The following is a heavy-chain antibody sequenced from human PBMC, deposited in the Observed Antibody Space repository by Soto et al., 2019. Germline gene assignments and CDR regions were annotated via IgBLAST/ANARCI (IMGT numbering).Heavy chain of an antibody. V-gene: IGHV4-34*01. Sequence: ASETLSLTCAVYGGSFSGYYWSWIRQPPGKGLEGIGEINHSGSTNYNPSLKSRVTISVDTSKNQFSLKLSSVTDAETAVYYCARGCRYSYGYQKAYNWFDTWGQGPLVT. D-gene: IGHD5-18*01. CDR2: INHSGST. J-gene: IGHJ5*02. CDR3: ARGCRYSYGYQKAYNWFDT. CDR1: GGSFSGYY.